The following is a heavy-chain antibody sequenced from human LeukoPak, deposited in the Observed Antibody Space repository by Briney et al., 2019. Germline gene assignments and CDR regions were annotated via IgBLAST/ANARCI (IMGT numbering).Heavy chain of an antibody. CDR1: GFTFSSYA. Sequence: PGGSLRLSCAASGFTFSSYAMSWVRQAPEKGLEWVSAISGSGGSTYYADSVKGRFTISRDNSKNTLYLQMNSLRAEDTAVYYCAMPRRDGYNPFDYWGQGTLVTVSS. D-gene: IGHD5-24*01. CDR2: ISGSGGST. V-gene: IGHV3-23*01. CDR3: AMPRRDGYNPFDY. J-gene: IGHJ4*02.